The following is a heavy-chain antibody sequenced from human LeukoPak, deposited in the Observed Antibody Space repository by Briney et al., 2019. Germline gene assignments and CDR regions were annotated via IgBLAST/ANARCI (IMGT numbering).Heavy chain of an antibody. CDR1: GFTFSSYA. Sequence: GRSLRLSCAASGFTFSSYAMHWVRQAPGKGLEWVAVMSYDGSNKYYADSVKGRFTISRDNSKNTLYLQMNSLRAEDTAVYYCARDWTGDYWGQGTLVTVSS. CDR2: MSYDGSNK. CDR3: ARDWTGDY. D-gene: IGHD3/OR15-3a*01. V-gene: IGHV3-30-3*01. J-gene: IGHJ4*02.